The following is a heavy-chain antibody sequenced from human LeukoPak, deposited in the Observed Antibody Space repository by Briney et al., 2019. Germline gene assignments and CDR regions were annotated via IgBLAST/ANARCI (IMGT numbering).Heavy chain of an antibody. CDR2: ISYDGSNK. J-gene: IGHJ4*02. CDR1: GFTSSTYA. CDR3: TRTYRSAWHYFDY. D-gene: IGHD6-19*01. V-gene: IGHV3-30-3*01. Sequence: GGSLRLSCAASGFTSSTYAMHWVRQAPGKGLEWVAVISYDGSNKYYADSVKGRFTISRDNSKTTLDLQLSSLRAEDTAVYSCTRTYRSAWHYFDYWGQGTLVTVSS.